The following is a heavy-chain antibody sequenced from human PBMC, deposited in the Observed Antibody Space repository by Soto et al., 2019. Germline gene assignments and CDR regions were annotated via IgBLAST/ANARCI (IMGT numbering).Heavy chain of an antibody. Sequence: ASVKVSCKASGYTFTSYAMHWVRQAPGQSLEWMGWINAGNGNTKYSQKFQGRVTITRDTSASTAYMELSSLRSEDTAVYYCARVVRYCGGDCYSFLGYWGQGTLVTVSS. V-gene: IGHV1-3*01. D-gene: IGHD2-21*02. CDR1: GYTFTSYA. CDR2: INAGNGNT. J-gene: IGHJ4*02. CDR3: ARVVRYCGGDCYSFLGY.